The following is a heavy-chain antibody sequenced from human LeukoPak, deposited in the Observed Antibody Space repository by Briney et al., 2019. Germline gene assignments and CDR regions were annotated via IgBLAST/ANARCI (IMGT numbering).Heavy chain of an antibody. CDR2: IYSSGTTI. CDR3: ARGRRDSSWYGGDAFDI. CDR1: GFTFRSYE. V-gene: IGHV3-48*03. Sequence: GGSLGLSCAASGFTFRSYEMNWVRQAPGKGLEWVSYIYSSGTTICYADSVKGRFTISRDNAKNSLYLQMNSLRAEDTAIYYCARGRRDSSWYGGDAFDIWSQGTMVTVSS. J-gene: IGHJ3*02. D-gene: IGHD6-13*01.